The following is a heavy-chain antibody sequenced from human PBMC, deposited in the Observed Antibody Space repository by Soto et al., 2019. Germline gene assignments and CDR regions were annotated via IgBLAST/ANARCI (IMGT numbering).Heavy chain of an antibody. D-gene: IGHD3-22*01. V-gene: IGHV1-46*01. CDR2: INPSGGST. Sequence: GASVKVSCKASGYTFTSYYMHWVRQAPGQGLEWMGIINPSGGSTSYAQKFQGRVTMTRDTSTSTVYMELSSLRSEDTAVYYCARIGRDYYDSSGYFGFDYWGQGTLVTVSS. CDR1: GYTFTSYY. CDR3: ARIGRDYYDSSGYFGFDY. J-gene: IGHJ4*02.